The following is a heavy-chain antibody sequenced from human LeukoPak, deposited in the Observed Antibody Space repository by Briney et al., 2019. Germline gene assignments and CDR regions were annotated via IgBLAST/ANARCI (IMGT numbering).Heavy chain of an antibody. Sequence: GASVKVSCKVSGYTLTELSMHWVRQATGQGLEWMGWMNPNSGNTGYAQKFQGRVTMTRNTSISTAYMELSSLRSEDTAVYYCARTGTYYYYYMDVWGKGTTVTISS. CDR2: MNPNSGNT. CDR3: ARTGTYYYYYMDV. CDR1: GYTLTELS. V-gene: IGHV1-8*01. D-gene: IGHD1-14*01. J-gene: IGHJ6*03.